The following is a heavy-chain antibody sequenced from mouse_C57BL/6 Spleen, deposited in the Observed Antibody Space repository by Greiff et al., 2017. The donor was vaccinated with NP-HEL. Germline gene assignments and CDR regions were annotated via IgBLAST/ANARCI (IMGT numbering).Heavy chain of an antibody. V-gene: IGHV1-54*01. J-gene: IGHJ2*01. CDR1: GYAFTNYL. Sequence: QVQLQQSGAELVRPGTSVKVSCKASGYAFTNYLIEWVKQRPGQGLEWIGVINPGSGGTNYNEKFKGKATLTADKSSSTAYMQLSSLTSEDSAVYFCARGAITTVVAFDCWGQGTTFTVSS. D-gene: IGHD1-1*01. CDR3: ARGAITTVVAFDC. CDR2: INPGSGGT.